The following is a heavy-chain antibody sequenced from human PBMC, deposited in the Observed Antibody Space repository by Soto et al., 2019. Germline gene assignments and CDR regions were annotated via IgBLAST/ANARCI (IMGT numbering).Heavy chain of an antibody. Sequence: PGGSLRLSCAASGFTFSTYSMNWVRQAPGKGLEWVGRIKSNTDGGTTDYAAPVEGRFTISRDDSKSTLYLQVNSLKTEDTAVYYCTTDLAYSSGWYSWGQGTLVTVSS. CDR2: IKSNTDGGTT. D-gene: IGHD6-19*01. CDR3: TTDLAYSSGWYS. J-gene: IGHJ4*02. V-gene: IGHV3-15*07. CDR1: GFTFSTYS.